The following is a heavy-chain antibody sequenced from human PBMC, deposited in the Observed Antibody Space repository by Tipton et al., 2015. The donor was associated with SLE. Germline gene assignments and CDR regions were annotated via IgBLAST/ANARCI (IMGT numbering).Heavy chain of an antibody. CDR1: GFNFRWHW. Sequence: SLRLSCTASGFNFRWHWMHWVRQVPGKGLVWLSRMNSDGSNIFYSDPVKGRFTMSRDNAENMVYLQMNSLRLEDTALYHCVRASDTGLDYWGQGTLVIVSS. J-gene: IGHJ4*02. V-gene: IGHV3-74*01. D-gene: IGHD2-8*02. CDR3: VRASDTGLDY. CDR2: MNSDGSNI.